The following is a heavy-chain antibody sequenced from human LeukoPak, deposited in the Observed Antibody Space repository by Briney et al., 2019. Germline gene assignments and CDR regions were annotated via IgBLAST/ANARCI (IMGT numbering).Heavy chain of an antibody. D-gene: IGHD3-9*01. Sequence: PGESLRLSCAASGFTFSNYAILWVRQAPGKGLEWVAVISYDGSSKNFADSVKGRFTISRDNSKNTLYLQVNSLRAEDTAIYYCAKGDNDILTDYYNSFDYWGQGTLVTVSS. V-gene: IGHV3-30-3*01. CDR1: GFTFSNYA. CDR2: ISYDGSSK. CDR3: AKGDNDILTDYYNSFDY. J-gene: IGHJ4*02.